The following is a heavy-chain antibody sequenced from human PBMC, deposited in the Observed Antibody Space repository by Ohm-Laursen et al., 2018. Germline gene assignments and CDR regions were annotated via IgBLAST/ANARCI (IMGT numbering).Heavy chain of an antibody. J-gene: IGHJ6*02. CDR3: ARQISIAARTYYYYGMDV. D-gene: IGHD6-6*01. Sequence: GTLSLTCTVSGGSISTYYWSWIRQPPGKGLEWIGYISYSGSTNYNPSLKSRVTISVDTSKNQFSLKLSSVTAADTAVYYCARQISIAARTYYYYGMDVWGQGTTVTVSS. CDR2: ISYSGST. CDR1: GGSISTYY. V-gene: IGHV4-59*08.